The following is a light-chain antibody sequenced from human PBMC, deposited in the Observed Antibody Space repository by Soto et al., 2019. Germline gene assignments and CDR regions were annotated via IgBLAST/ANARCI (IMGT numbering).Light chain of an antibody. CDR1: SSDVGGYDY. CDR2: EVG. J-gene: IGLJ1*01. Sequence: QSALTQPASVSGSPGQSITISCTGTSSDVGGYDYVSWYQQHPGKAPKLMIYEVGNRPSGVSNRFSGSKSGNTASLTISGLQAEDEADYYCSSYTSTSTHYVFGSGTKVTV. CDR3: SSYTSTSTHYV. V-gene: IGLV2-14*01.